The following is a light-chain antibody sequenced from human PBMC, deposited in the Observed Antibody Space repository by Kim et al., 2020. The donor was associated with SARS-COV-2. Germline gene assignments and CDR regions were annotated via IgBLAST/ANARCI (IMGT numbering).Light chain of an antibody. CDR2: SNN. V-gene: IGLV1-44*01. Sequence: GQRVTISCSGSNSNIGSNPVNWYQQLPGTAPKHPIYSNNQRPSGVPDRFSGSKSGTSASLAISGLQSEDEADYYCAAWDDSLNGVVFGGGTQLTVL. CDR1: NSNIGSNP. J-gene: IGLJ2*01. CDR3: AAWDDSLNGVV.